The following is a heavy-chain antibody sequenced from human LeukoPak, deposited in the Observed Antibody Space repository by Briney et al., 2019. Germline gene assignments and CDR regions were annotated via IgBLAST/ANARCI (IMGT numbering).Heavy chain of an antibody. CDR3: AKMAQNFDY. V-gene: IGHV3-30*18. Sequence: PGGSLRLSCAASGFTFSSYGMHWVRQAPGKGLEWVAVISYDGSNKYYADSVKGRFTISRDNSKNTLYLQMNSLRAEDTAVYYCAKMAQNFDYWGQGTLVTVSS. D-gene: IGHD5-24*01. CDR2: ISYDGSNK. J-gene: IGHJ4*02. CDR1: GFTFSSYG.